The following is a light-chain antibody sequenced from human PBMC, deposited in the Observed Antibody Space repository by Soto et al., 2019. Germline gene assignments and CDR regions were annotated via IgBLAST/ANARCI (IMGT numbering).Light chain of an antibody. Sequence: EIVLTQSPATLSLSPGERATLSCRASQSVSSSYLAWYQQKPGQAPRLLIYGASSRATGIPDRFSGSGSGTDFTLTISSLQPEDFATYYCIQDFISPLTVGQGTKVDI. CDR1: QSVSSSY. CDR3: IQDFISPLT. J-gene: IGKJ1*01. V-gene: IGKV3D-7*01. CDR2: GAS.